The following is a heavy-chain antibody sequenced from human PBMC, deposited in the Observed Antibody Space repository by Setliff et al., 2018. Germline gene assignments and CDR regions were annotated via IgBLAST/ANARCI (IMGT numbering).Heavy chain of an antibody. CDR3: ARAVAGNYYYYYYMDV. CDR2: IYSGGST. J-gene: IGHJ6*03. D-gene: IGHD6-19*01. Sequence: GGSLRLSCAASGFTVSSNYMSWVRQAPGKGLEWVSVIYSGGSTYYADSVKGRFTISRDNSKNTLYLQMNSLRAEDTAVYYCARAVAGNYYYYYYMDVWAKGTTVTVSS. V-gene: IGHV3-53*01. CDR1: GFTVSSNY.